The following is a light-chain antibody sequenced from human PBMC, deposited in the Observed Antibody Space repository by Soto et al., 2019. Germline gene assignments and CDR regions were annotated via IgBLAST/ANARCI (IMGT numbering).Light chain of an antibody. V-gene: IGKV1-5*03. CDR3: QQYNSYSP. CDR1: QSISSW. Sequence: IQMTQSPSTLSASVGDRVTITCRASQSISSWLAWYQQEPGKAPKLLIYKASSLESGVPSRFSGSGSGTEFTLTISSLQPDDFATYYCQQYNSYSPFGQGTKVDIK. CDR2: KAS. J-gene: IGKJ1*01.